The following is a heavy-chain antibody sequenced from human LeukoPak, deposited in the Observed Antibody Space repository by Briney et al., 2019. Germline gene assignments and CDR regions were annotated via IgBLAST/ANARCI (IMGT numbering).Heavy chain of an antibody. V-gene: IGHV4-59*01. CDR3: ASAQWLAYFDY. J-gene: IGHJ4*02. Sequence: PSETLSLTCTVSGASISSYYWSWIRHPPGKGLEWIGYIYYSGSTNYNPSLKSRVTISVDTSKNQFSLKLSSVTAADTAVYYCASAQWLAYFDYWGQGTLVTVSS. D-gene: IGHD6-19*01. CDR1: GASISSYY. CDR2: IYYSGST.